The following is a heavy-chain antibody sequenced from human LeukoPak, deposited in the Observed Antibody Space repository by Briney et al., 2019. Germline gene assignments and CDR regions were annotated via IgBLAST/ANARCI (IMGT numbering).Heavy chain of an antibody. J-gene: IGHJ6*03. Sequence: GASVKVSCKASGYTFTSYGISWVRQAPGQGLEWMGWISAYNGNTNYAQKLQGRVTMTTDTSTSTAYMELRSLRSDDTAVYYCARVRSSGWYFNYYYMDVWGKGTTVTVSS. CDR3: ARVRSSGWYFNYYYMDV. V-gene: IGHV1-18*01. CDR1: GYTFTSYG. CDR2: ISAYNGNT. D-gene: IGHD6-19*01.